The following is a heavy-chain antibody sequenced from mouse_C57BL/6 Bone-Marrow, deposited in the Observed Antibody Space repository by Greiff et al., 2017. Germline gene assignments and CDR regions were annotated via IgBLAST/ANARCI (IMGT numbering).Heavy chain of an antibody. J-gene: IGHJ1*03. CDR1: GFTFSDYY. CDR3: ARQGYGGWYFDV. Sequence: EVQVVESGGGLVQPGGSLKLSCAASGFTFSDYYMYWVRQTPEKRLEWVAYISNGGGSTYYPDTVKGRFTISRDNAKNTLYLQMSRLKSEDTAMYYCARQGYGGWYFDVWGTGTTVTVSS. CDR2: ISNGGGST. D-gene: IGHD2-10*02. V-gene: IGHV5-12*01.